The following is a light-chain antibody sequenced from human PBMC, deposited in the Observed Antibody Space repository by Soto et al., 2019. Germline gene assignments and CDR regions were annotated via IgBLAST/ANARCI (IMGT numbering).Light chain of an antibody. CDR1: QSISTY. Sequence: DIQMTQSPSSLSASVGDRVTITCRASQSISTYLNWYQQKPGKAPEFLIYSASSLQSGVPSRFSGSGSGTDFTLTINSLQPEDFATYDGQQSYSPPWTFGQGTKVEIK. CDR2: SAS. J-gene: IGKJ1*01. CDR3: QQSYSPPWT. V-gene: IGKV1-39*01.